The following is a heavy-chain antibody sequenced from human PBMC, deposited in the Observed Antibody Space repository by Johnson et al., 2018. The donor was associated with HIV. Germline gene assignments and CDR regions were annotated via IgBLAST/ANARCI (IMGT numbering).Heavy chain of an antibody. CDR1: GFTVSIHY. CDR3: ARDEVDDGAFDV. CDR2: IYSCGHP. V-gene: IGHV3-66*02. Sequence: VQLVVSGGGVVQPGGSLRLSCAASGFTVSIHYLSWVRQAPGKGLEWVSLIYSCGHPYYADSLKGRFTISKDSSKNTLYLQMNSMRVEDAAIYYCARDEVDDGAFDVWGQGTMVTVSS. J-gene: IGHJ3*01. D-gene: IGHD2-2*01.